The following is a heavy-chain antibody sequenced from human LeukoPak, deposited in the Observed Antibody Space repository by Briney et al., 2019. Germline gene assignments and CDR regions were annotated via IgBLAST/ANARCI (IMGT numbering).Heavy chain of an antibody. Sequence: GGSLRLSCAASGFTLSDYSMTWVRQAPGQGLEWISFLTSGGVSAFYADSVRGRFTVSRDDARNSLSLYMITLRADDTAVYYCVSSLNTVMVSPYYLEYWGPGTLVTVSS. V-gene: IGHV3-11*04. CDR2: LTSGGVSA. CDR3: VSSLNTVMVSPYYLEY. J-gene: IGHJ4*02. D-gene: IGHD5-18*01. CDR1: GFTLSDYS.